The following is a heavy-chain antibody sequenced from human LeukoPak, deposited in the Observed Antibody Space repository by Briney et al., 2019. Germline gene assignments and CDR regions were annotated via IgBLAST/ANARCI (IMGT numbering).Heavy chain of an antibody. Sequence: GASVKVSCKASGYTFTGYYMHWVRQAPGQGLEWMGWINPNSGNTGYAQKFQGRVTMTRNTSISTAYMELSSLRSEDTAVYYCARGSWGYNYGDYYYYMDVWGKGTTVTISS. CDR3: ARGSWGYNYGDYYYYMDV. D-gene: IGHD1-20*01. CDR2: INPNSGNT. V-gene: IGHV1-8*02. CDR1: GYTFTGYY. J-gene: IGHJ6*03.